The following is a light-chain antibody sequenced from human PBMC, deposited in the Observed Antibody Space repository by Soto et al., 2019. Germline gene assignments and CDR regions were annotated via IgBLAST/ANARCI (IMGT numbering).Light chain of an antibody. CDR2: EGN. CDR3: SSYTGSGTFYV. J-gene: IGLJ1*01. CDR1: SSDVGSYNL. V-gene: IGLV2-23*01. Sequence: QSVLTQPASVSGSPGQSTTISCTGTSSDVGSYNLVSWYQQHPGKAPKLMIYEGNNRPSGVSNRFSGSKSGNTASLTISGLQAEDEADYYCSSYTGSGTFYVFGTGTKLTVL.